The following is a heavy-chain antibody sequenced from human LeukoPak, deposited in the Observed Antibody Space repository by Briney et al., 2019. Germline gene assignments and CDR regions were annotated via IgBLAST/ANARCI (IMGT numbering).Heavy chain of an antibody. CDR2: ISGSGVST. CDR1: GFTFSTYG. J-gene: IGHJ4*02. Sequence: PGGSLRLSCVGSGFTFSTYGMSWVRQTPGKGLAWVSAISGSGVSTYYVDSVKGRFTISRDNSKNTLVLQMNSLRAEDTAVYYCAKAGYSSGYVAYWGQGTLVTVSS. CDR3: AKAGYSSGYVAY. D-gene: IGHD3-22*01. V-gene: IGHV3-23*01.